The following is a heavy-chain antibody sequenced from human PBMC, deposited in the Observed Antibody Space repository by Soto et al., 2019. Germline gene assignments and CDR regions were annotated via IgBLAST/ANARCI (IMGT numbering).Heavy chain of an antibody. Sequence: QVQLVESGGGVVQPGRSLRLSCAASEFTFSSYAMHWVRQAPGKGLECVAVISYDGTNKYYADSVKGRFTISRDNSKNPLYLQMNSLRAEDTAVYYCASDLDSSGWSAFGYWGQGTLVTVSS. V-gene: IGHV3-30-3*01. J-gene: IGHJ4*02. D-gene: IGHD6-19*01. CDR2: ISYDGTNK. CDR3: ASDLDSSGWSAFGY. CDR1: EFTFSSYA.